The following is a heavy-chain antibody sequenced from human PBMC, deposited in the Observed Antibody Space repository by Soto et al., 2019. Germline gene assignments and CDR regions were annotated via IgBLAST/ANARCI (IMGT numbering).Heavy chain of an antibody. V-gene: IGHV3-21*01. Sequence: GGSLRLSCAVSGFTFSSYSMSWVRQAPGKGLEWVSSITSFSDYIYYADSVKGRFTITRDNAKNSLFLQIDNLRAEDTAVYFCARVDGYTYPNDYWGQRTSVTVSS. CDR2: ITSFSDYI. CDR3: ARVDGYTYPNDY. D-gene: IGHD5-12*01. CDR1: GFTFSSYS. J-gene: IGHJ4*02.